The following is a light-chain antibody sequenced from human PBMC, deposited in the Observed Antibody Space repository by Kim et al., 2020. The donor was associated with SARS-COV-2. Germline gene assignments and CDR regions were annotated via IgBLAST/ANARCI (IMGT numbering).Light chain of an antibody. J-gene: IGKJ2*01. CDR2: AAS. Sequence: DIQMTQSPSCLSASVGDRVTITCRASQSISSYLNWYQQKPGKAPKLLIYAASSLQSGVPSRFSGSGSGTDFTLTISSLQPEDFATYYCQQSYSTPMYTFGLGTKLEI. CDR3: QQSYSTPMYT. CDR1: QSISSY. V-gene: IGKV1-39*01.